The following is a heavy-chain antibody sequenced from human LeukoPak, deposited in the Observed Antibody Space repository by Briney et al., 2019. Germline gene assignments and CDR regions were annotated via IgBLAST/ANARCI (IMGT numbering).Heavy chain of an antibody. CDR1: GGSFSGSY. V-gene: IGHV4-34*01. CDR3: ARGPSGYDWLTWFDP. J-gene: IGHJ5*02. Sequence: PSESRSLTCAVYGGSFSGSYWSWIRQPPGKGLEWIGEINHSGSTNYNPSLKSRVTISVDTSKNQFSLKLSSVTAADTAVYYCARGPSGYDWLTWFDPWGQGTLVTVSS. CDR2: INHSGST. D-gene: IGHD5-12*01.